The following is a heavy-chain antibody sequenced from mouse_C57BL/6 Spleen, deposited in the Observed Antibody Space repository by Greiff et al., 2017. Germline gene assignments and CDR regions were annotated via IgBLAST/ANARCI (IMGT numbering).Heavy chain of an antibody. CDR2: IYPNSGST. V-gene: IGHV1-64*01. J-gene: IGHJ1*03. CDR3: ARGITGTEGYVDG. Sequence: QVQLQQPGAELVKPGASVKLSCKASGYTFTSYWMHWVKQRPGQGLEWIGMIYPNSGSTNYNEKFKSKATLTVDKYSSTAYMHLGSLTSEDSAVYYCARGITGTEGYVDGWGTGTTVTVSS. CDR1: GYTFTSYW. D-gene: IGHD4-1*01.